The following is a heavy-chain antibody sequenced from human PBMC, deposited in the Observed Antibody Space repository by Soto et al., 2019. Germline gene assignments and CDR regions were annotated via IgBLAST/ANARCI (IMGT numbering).Heavy chain of an antibody. CDR3: VRGRSDSLMDV. CDR2: LSISRSTI. J-gene: IGHJ6*02. CDR1: GFTLNSYS. V-gene: IGHV3-48*02. Sequence: EVQLVESGGDLVQPGGSLRLSCAGSGFTLNSYSMNWVRQAPGKGLEWVSYLSISRSTIYYADSVNGRFTISRDDAKNSLYLQMNSLRDDDTAVYFCVRGRSDSLMDVWGQGTTVTVSS.